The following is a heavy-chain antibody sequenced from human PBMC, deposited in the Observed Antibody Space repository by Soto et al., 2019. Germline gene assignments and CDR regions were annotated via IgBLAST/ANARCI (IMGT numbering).Heavy chain of an antibody. V-gene: IGHV3-74*01. CDR3: AVAVAGPTAIGY. CDR1: GFTLSSYW. D-gene: IGHD6-19*01. Sequence: PGGSLRLSCAASGFTLSSYWMHWVRQVPGKGLVWVSRINSDGSSTTYADSVKGRFTISRDNAKNTLYLQMNSLRAEDTAVYYCAVAVAGPTAIGYWGQGTLVTV. CDR2: INSDGSST. J-gene: IGHJ4*02.